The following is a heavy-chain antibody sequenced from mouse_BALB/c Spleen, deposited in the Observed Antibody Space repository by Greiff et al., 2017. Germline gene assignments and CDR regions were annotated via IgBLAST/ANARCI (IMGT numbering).Heavy chain of an antibody. D-gene: IGHD4-1*01. CDR3: ARTLNWIYYAMDY. CDR1: GFSLTSYG. J-gene: IGHJ4*01. V-gene: IGHV2-2*02. CDR2: IWSGGST. Sequence: VKVVESGPGLVQPSQSLSITCTVSGFSLTSYGVHWVRQSPGKGLEWLGVIWSGGSTDYNAAFISRLSISKDNSKSQVFFKMNSLQANDTAIYYCARTLNWIYYAMDYWGQGTSVTVSS.